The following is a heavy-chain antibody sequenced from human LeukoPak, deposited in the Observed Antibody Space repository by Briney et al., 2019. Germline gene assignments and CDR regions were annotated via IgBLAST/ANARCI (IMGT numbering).Heavy chain of an antibody. CDR3: AREFWGLMGATKDRGIDY. CDR2: INPSGGST. J-gene: IGHJ4*02. D-gene: IGHD1-26*01. CDR1: GYTFTSYY. V-gene: IGHV1-46*01. Sequence: VASVKVSCKASGYTFTSYYMHWVRQAPGQGLEWMGIINPSGGSTCYAQKFQGRVTMTRDMSTSTVYMELSSLRSEDTAVYYCAREFWGLMGATKDRGIDYWGQGTLVTVSS.